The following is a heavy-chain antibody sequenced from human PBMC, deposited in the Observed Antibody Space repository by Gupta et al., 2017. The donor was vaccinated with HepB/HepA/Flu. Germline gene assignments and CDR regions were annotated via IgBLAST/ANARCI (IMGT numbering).Heavy chain of an antibody. Sequence: GISWVRQAPGQGLEWMGWISAYNGNTNYAQKLQGRVTMTTDTSTSTAYMELRSLRSDDTAVYYCARAPPYSSSHAHFDYWGQGTLVTVSS. D-gene: IGHD6-13*01. CDR1: G. CDR2: ISAYNGNT. CDR3: ARAPPYSSSHAHFDY. V-gene: IGHV1-18*01. J-gene: IGHJ4*02.